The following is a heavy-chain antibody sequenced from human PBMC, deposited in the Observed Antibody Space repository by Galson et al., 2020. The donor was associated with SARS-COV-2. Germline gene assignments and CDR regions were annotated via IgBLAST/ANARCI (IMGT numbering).Heavy chain of an antibody. CDR2: IWFDGSNK. Sequence: GESLKISCAASGFTFSSNGMHWVRQAPGKGLEWVAVIWFDGSNKYYADSVKGRFTISRDNSKNTLYLQMNSLRAEDTAIYYCAKEEVWSGYYTAMAYWGQGTLVTVSS. J-gene: IGHJ4*02. CDR1: GFTFSSNG. CDR3: AKEEVWSGYYTAMAY. D-gene: IGHD3-3*01. V-gene: IGHV3-33*06.